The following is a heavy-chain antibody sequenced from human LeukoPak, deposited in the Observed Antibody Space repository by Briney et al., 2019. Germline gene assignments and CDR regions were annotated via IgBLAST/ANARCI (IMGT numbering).Heavy chain of an antibody. CDR1: GFTLSNYW. Sequence: GGSLRLSCAASGFTLSNYWMHWVRQAPGEGLVWVSRVDPDGTTTNYADSATGRFTTSRDNAKNTLYLQMNSLRAEDTALYYCTRVQAGRSGLMDVWGRGTTVTVSS. CDR3: TRVQAGRSGLMDV. CDR2: VDPDGTTT. D-gene: IGHD2-8*02. V-gene: IGHV3-74*01. J-gene: IGHJ6*02.